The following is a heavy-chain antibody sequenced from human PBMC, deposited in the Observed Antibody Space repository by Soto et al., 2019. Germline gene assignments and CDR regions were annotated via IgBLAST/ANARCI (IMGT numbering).Heavy chain of an antibody. CDR1: GGSISSSSYY. D-gene: IGHD3-3*01. CDR3: ASLFLEWFPAAFDI. Sequence: SETLSLTCTVSGGSISSSSYYWGWIRQPPGKGLEWIGSIYYSGSTYYNPSLKSRVTISVDTSKNQFSLRLSSVTAADTAVYYCASLFLEWFPAAFDIWGQGTMVTVSS. V-gene: IGHV4-39*01. CDR2: IYYSGST. J-gene: IGHJ3*02.